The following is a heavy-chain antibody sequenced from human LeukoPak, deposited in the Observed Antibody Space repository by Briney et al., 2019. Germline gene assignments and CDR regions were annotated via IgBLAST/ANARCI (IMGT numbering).Heavy chain of an antibody. CDR1: GFTFSSYG. J-gene: IGHJ4*02. CDR3: AKEREGLYYDFWSGYCFDY. Sequence: HPGGSLRLSCAASGFTFSSYGMHWVRQAPGKGLECVAVISYDGSNKYYADSVKGRFTISRDNSKNTLYLQMNSLRAEDTAVYYCAKEREGLYYDFWSGYCFDYWGQGTLVTVSP. CDR2: ISYDGSNK. D-gene: IGHD3-3*01. V-gene: IGHV3-30*18.